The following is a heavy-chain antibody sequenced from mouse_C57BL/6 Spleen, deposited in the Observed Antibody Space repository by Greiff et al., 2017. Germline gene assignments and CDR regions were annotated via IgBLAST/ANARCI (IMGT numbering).Heavy chain of an antibody. J-gene: IGHJ4*01. CDR1: GYTFTSYW. Sequence: VQLQQSGAELVKPGASVKMSCKASGYTFTSYWITWVKQRPGQGLEWIGDIYPGSGSTNYNEKFKSKATLTVDTSSSTAYMQLSSLTSEDSAVYYCAREGDYDGDYYAMDYWGQGTSVTVSS. CDR3: AREGDYDGDYYAMDY. D-gene: IGHD2-4*01. V-gene: IGHV1-55*01. CDR2: IYPGSGST.